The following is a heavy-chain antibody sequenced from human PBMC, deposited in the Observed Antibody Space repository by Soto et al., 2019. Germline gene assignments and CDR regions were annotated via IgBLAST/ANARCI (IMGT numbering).Heavy chain of an antibody. CDR2: ISSSSSYI. V-gene: IGHV3-21*01. D-gene: IGHD2-2*01. CDR1: GFTFSSYS. CDR3: ARSRDIVVVPAARWFDP. J-gene: IGHJ5*02. Sequence: GGSLRLSCAASGFTFSSYSMNWVRQAPGKGLEWVSSISSSSSYIYYADSVKGRFTISRDNAKNSLYLQMNSLRAEDTAVYYCARSRDIVVVPAARWFDPWGHGTLVTVSS.